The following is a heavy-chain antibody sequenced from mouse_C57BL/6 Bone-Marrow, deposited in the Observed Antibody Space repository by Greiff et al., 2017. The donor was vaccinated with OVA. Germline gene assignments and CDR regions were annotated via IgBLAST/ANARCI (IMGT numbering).Heavy chain of an antibody. V-gene: IGHV1-26*01. CDR2: INPNNGGT. Sequence: VQLQQSGPELVKPGASVKISCKASGYTFTDYYMNWVKQSHGKSLEWIGDINPNNGGTSYNQKFKGKATLTVDKSSSTAYMELRSLTSEDSAVYYCARWDTVEDFDYWGQGTSVTVSS. CDR1: GYTFTDYY. CDR3: ARWDTVEDFDY. J-gene: IGHJ4*01. D-gene: IGHD1-1*01.